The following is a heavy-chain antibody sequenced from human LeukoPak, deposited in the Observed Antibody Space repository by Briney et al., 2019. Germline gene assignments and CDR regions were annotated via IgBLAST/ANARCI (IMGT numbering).Heavy chain of an antibody. CDR2: IIPIFGTA. V-gene: IGHV1-69*06. D-gene: IGHD3-22*01. J-gene: IGHJ3*02. Sequence: GASVKVPCKASGYTFTSYYMHWVRQAPGQGLEWMGGIIPIFGTANYAQKFQGRVTITADKSTSTAYMELSSLRSEDTAVYYCAKNYDSSGLDAFDIWGQGTMVTVSS. CDR1: GYTFTSYY. CDR3: AKNYDSSGLDAFDI.